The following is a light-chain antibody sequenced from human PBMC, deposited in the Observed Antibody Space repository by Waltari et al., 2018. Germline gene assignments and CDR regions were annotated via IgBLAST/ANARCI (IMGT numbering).Light chain of an antibody. Sequence: QSALTQPASVSGSPGQSIPISCTGTSGDFVAYNLVSWYQQHPGKAPKLMIYEVNKRPSGVFNRFSGSKSGNTASLTISGLQAEDEADYYCCSYASGSTFVFGGGTKLIVL. CDR2: EVN. J-gene: IGLJ2*01. CDR1: SGDFVAYNL. CDR3: CSYASGSTFV. V-gene: IGLV2-23*02.